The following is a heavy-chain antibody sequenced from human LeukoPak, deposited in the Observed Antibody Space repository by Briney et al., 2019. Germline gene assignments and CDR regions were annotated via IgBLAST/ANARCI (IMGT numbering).Heavy chain of an antibody. CDR3: AHSFLKYYYGSGSYYRSSYMDV. CDR1: GFSLSTSGVG. J-gene: IGHJ6*03. CDR2: IYWDDDK. Sequence: ESGPTLVNPTQTLTLTCTFSGFSLSTSGVGVGWIRQPPGKALEWLALIYWDDDKRYSPSLKSRLTITKDTSKNQVVLTMTNMDPVDTATYYCAHSFLKYYYGSGSYYRSSYMDVWGKGTTVTVSS. V-gene: IGHV2-5*02. D-gene: IGHD3-10*01.